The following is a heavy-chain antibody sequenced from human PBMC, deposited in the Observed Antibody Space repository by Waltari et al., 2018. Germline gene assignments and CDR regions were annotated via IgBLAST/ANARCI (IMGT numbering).Heavy chain of an antibody. Sequence: EVQLAESGGDLVQPGGSLRLSFAASDIPFRNYDTHWVRRRPGRGLEWGSVTDSGGETYYVASVKGRFTVARENAKKSLYLQMNSLRAEDTAVYYCTRWNPYYVAFDMWGQGTMVTVSS. J-gene: IGHJ3*02. D-gene: IGHD3-10*01. CDR3: TRWNPYYVAFDM. CDR2: TDSGGET. V-gene: IGHV3-13*01. CDR1: DIPFRNYD.